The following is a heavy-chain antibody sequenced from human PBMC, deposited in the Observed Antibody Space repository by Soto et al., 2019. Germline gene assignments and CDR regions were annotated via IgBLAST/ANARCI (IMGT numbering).Heavy chain of an antibody. D-gene: IGHD3-16*02. CDR1: GFTFSSYS. CDR2: ISSSSSYI. V-gene: IGHV3-21*01. J-gene: IGHJ5*02. CDR3: ARDESYGTNWFDP. Sequence: TGGSLRLSCAASGFTFSSYSMNWVRQAPGKGLEWVSSISSSSSYIYYADSVKGRFTISRDNAKNSLYLQMNSLRAEDTAVYYCARDESYGTNWFDPWGQGTLVTVSS.